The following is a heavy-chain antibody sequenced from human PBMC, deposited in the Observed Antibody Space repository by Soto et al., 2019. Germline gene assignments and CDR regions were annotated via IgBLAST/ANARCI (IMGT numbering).Heavy chain of an antibody. Sequence: QVQLVQSGPEVKKPGASVKVSCEASGYTFTTSGISWVRQAPGQGLEWMGWISTYNGDTNSAQKFQGRVTMTADTSQGTAYMELMSLKSDYTAVCYCARQGSWPYYYYGLDVWGQGTTVTVSS. J-gene: IGHJ6*02. CDR3: ARQGSWPYYYYGLDV. CDR1: GYTFTTSG. D-gene: IGHD1-26*01. V-gene: IGHV1-18*01. CDR2: ISTYNGDT.